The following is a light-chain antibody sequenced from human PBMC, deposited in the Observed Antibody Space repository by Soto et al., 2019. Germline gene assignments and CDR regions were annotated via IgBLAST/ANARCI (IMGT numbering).Light chain of an antibody. CDR1: QSVSRN. CDR3: QQYNNWPPLT. J-gene: IGKJ4*01. Sequence: EILMTQSPGTLSVSPGEGATLSCRASQSVSRNLAWYQQKPGKAPRLLIYGASTRATGIPARFSGSGSGTEFTLTISSLQSEDFAVYYCQQYNNWPPLTFGGGTKVEIK. V-gene: IGKV3-15*01. CDR2: GAS.